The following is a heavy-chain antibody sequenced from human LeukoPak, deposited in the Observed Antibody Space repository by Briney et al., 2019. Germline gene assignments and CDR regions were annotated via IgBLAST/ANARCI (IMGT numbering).Heavy chain of an antibody. CDR1: DGSISSYY. CDR2: INHSGST. V-gene: IGHV4-34*01. Sequence: SETLSLTCTVSDGSISSYYWTWIRQPPGKGLEWIGEINHSGSTNYNPSLKSRVTISVDTSKNQFSLKLSSVTAADTAVYYCASHNYYYYYMDVWGKGTTVTVSS. J-gene: IGHJ6*03. CDR3: ASHNYYYYYMDV.